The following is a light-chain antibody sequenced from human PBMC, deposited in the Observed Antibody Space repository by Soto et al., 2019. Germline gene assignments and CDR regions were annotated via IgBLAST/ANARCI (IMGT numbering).Light chain of an antibody. CDR3: QQSFSFPAT. V-gene: IGKV1-39*01. CDR1: QSISDS. J-gene: IGKJ4*01. Sequence: DIQMTQSPSSLSASVGDRVTITCRASQSISDSVNWYQHKPGTAPKLLIYAASSLQSGVPSRFSGGGSGTDFTLTISSLQPEDFVTYFCQQSFSFPATFGGGTNVEIK. CDR2: AAS.